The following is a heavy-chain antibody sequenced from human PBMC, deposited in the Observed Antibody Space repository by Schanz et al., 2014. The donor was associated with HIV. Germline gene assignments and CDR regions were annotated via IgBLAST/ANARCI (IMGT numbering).Heavy chain of an antibody. CDR2: ISGGGGST. Sequence: EVRLLESGGGLVQPGGSLRLSCAASGLTFGSYAMSWVRQAPGKGLEWVSAISGGGGSTYYADSVKGRFTISRDNANNFVYLEMNGLRVEDTALYYCAKGIMGATEYYYGMDVWGQGTMVTVSS. V-gene: IGHV3-23*01. CDR3: AKGIMGATEYYYGMDV. CDR1: GLTFGSYA. D-gene: IGHD1-26*01. J-gene: IGHJ6*02.